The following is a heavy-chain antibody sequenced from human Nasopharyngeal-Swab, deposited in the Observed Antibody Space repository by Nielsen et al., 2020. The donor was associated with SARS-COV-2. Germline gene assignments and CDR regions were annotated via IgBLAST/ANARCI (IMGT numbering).Heavy chain of an antibody. J-gene: IGHJ4*02. V-gene: IGHV4-39*01. CDR2: IYYSGST. Sequence: RQAPGKGLEWIGSIYYSGSTYYNPSLKSRVTISVDTSKNQFSLKLSSVTAADTAVYYCARIGGLGVAIWEYYFDYWGQGTLVTVSS. D-gene: IGHD3-3*01. CDR3: ARIGGLGVAIWEYYFDY.